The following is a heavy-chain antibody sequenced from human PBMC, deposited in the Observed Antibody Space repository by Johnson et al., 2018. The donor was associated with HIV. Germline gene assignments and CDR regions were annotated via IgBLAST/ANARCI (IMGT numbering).Heavy chain of an antibody. CDR1: GLTFSSYA. CDR2: ISEGGNSA. D-gene: IGHD6-19*01. V-gene: IGHV3-23*04. CDR3: TTDQGGQWLAYDAFYI. J-gene: IGHJ3*02. Sequence: VQLVESGGGLVQPGGSLRLSCVASGLTFSSYAMSWVRQAPGKGREWVPVISEGGNSAYYTNSVEGRFNISRYNSKNTLFMQMNSLKTEATAVYYCTTDQGGQWLAYDAFYIWGQGTMVTVSS.